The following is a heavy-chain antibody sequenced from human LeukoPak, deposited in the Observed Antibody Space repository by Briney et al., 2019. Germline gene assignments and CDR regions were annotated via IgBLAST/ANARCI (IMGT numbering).Heavy chain of an antibody. CDR1: GFTFSSYE. CDR2: ISSSGSTI. J-gene: IGHJ3*02. Sequence: GGSLRLSCAASGFTFSSYEMNWVRQAPGKGLEWVSYISSSGSTIYYADSVKGRFTISRDNAKNSLYLQMNSLRAEDTAVYYCARGTYYYDSSGYSAAFDIWGQGTMVTVSS. CDR3: ARGTYYYDSSGYSAAFDI. V-gene: IGHV3-48*03. D-gene: IGHD3-22*01.